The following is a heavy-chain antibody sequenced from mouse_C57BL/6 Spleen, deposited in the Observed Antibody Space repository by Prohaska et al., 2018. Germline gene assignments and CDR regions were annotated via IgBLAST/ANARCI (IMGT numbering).Heavy chain of an antibody. CDR2: INPNNGGT. CDR1: GYTLTDYN. V-gene: IGHV1-18*01. D-gene: IGHD1-1*01. Sequence: PCKASGYTLTDYNMDWVKQSHGKSLEWIGDINPNNGGTIYNKKFKGKAKWTVDKSNSTAYMEIRSLTSEDTAVYYCARSSYAMDYWGQGTSVTVSS. CDR3: ARSSYAMDY. J-gene: IGHJ4*01.